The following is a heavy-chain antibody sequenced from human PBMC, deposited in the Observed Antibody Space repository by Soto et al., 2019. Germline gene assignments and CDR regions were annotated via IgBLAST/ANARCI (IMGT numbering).Heavy chain of an antibody. D-gene: IGHD3-3*01. J-gene: IGHJ5*02. V-gene: IGHV3-74*01. CDR2: INSDGSST. CDR1: GFTFSSYW. Sequence: EVQLVESGGGLVQPGGSLRLSCAASGFTFSSYWMHWVRQAPGKGLVWVSRINSDGSSTSYADSVKGRFTISRDNAKNTXYXXMNSLRAEDTAVYYWARDLYDLWSGYPKEGYWFDPWGQGTLVTVSS. CDR3: ARDLYDLWSGYPKEGYWFDP.